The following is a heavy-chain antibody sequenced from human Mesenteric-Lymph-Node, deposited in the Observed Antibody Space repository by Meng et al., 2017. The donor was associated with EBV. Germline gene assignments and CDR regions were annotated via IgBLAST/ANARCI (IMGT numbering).Heavy chain of an antibody. J-gene: IGHJ4*02. D-gene: IGHD3-10*01. CDR1: WFTVSSNY. CDR3: ARDSDYYGSGSAVDY. Sequence: ELQLVESGGGFIQSGGSLRLSGAASWFTVSSNYMTWVRQAPGKGLEWVSVIYSSGTTYYADSMKGRFTVSRDNSRTTVYLQMTSLRAEDTAVYYCARDSDYYGSGSAVDYWGQGTLVTVSS. CDR2: IYSSGTT. V-gene: IGHV3-53*01.